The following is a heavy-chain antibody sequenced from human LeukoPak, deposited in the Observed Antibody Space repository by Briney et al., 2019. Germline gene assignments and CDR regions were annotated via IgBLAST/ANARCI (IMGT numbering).Heavy chain of an antibody. Sequence: SGGSLRLSCAASGFTFSSYAMSWIRQAPGKGLEWVSSISSSTSYIYYADSVKGRFTISKDNAKNLLYLQMNSLRAEDTAVYYCARAGGSTVSHSDYWGQGTLVTVSS. V-gene: IGHV3-21*01. CDR1: GFTFSSYA. CDR3: ARAGGSTVSHSDY. D-gene: IGHD4-17*01. CDR2: ISSSTSYI. J-gene: IGHJ4*02.